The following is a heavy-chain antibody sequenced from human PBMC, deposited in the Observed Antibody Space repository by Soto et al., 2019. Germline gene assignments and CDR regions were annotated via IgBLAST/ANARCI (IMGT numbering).Heavy chain of an antibody. CDR1: GGSISSYY. J-gene: IGHJ5*02. CDR3: ARTESGTYSWFDP. Sequence: SETLSLTCTVSGGSISSYYWSWIRQPPGKGLEWIGYISYSGNTNYNPSLKSRVTISIDTSKNQFSLNLSSVTAADTAVYYCARTESGTYSWFDPWGQGTLVTVSS. V-gene: IGHV4-59*01. D-gene: IGHD1-26*01. CDR2: ISYSGNT.